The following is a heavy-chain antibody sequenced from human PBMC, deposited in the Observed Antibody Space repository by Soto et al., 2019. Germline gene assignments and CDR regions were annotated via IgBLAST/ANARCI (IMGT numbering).Heavy chain of an antibody. CDR3: AHSPEDYYASNHQFDY. CDR1: GFSLSTSGVG. Sequence: QITLKESGPTLVKPTQTLTLTCTFSGFSLSTSGVGVGWIRQPPGTALEWLALIYWNDDKRYRPYLKSRLTNDKDDSKKQVALTMTDTDPVDTATYSCAHSPEDYYASNHQFDYWGQETLVTVSA. CDR2: IYWNDDK. V-gene: IGHV2-5*01. D-gene: IGHD3-22*01. J-gene: IGHJ4*02.